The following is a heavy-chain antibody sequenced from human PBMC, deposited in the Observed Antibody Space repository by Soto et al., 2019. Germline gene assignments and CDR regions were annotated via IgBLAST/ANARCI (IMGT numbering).Heavy chain of an antibody. J-gene: IGHJ4*02. D-gene: IGHD2-8*01. CDR1: GGSFSGYY. CDR2: INHSGST. V-gene: IGHV4-34*01. CDR3: ARGTMAVDGVFDS. Sequence: SETLSITCAVYGGSFSGYYWNWIRQPPGKGLEWIGEINHSGSTNYNPSLKSRVTISVDTSKNQFSLKLSSVTAADTAVYYCARGTMAVDGVFDSWGQGTLVTVSS.